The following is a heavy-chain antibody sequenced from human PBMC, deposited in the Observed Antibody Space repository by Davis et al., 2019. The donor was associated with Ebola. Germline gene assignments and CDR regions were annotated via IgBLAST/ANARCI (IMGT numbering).Heavy chain of an antibody. CDR2: IYYSGST. D-gene: IGHD3-10*01. Sequence: GSLRLSCAASGFTFSDYYMSWIRQAPGKGLEWIGYIYYSGSTNYNPSLKSRVTISVDTSKNQFSLKLSSVTAADTAVYYCARGAVSRGWFDPWGQGTLVTVSS. J-gene: IGHJ5*02. V-gene: IGHV4-59*01. CDR3: ARGAVSRGWFDP. CDR1: GFTFSDYY.